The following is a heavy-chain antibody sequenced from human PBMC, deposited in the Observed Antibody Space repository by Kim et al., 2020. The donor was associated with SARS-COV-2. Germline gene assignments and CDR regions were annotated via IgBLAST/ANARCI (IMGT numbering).Heavy chain of an antibody. V-gene: IGHV1-69*01. J-gene: IGHJ5*02. D-gene: IGHD1-20*01. CDR3: ARVGIGPGFDP. Sequence: ANYAQKCQGRVTITADEATSTAYMELSSLRSEDTAVYYCARVGIGPGFDPWGQGTLVTVSS. CDR2: A.